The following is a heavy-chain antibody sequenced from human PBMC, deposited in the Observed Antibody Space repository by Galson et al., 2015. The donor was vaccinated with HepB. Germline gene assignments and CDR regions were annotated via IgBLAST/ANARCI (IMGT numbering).Heavy chain of an antibody. CDR2: IIPMFGTA. CDR3: ARGENYYDASGLYHFDY. V-gene: IGHV1-69*13. CDR1: GGTFSTYA. Sequence: SVKVSCKASGGTFSTYAISWVRQAPGQGLEWMGGIIPMFGTANYAQKFQGRVTITADESTSTAYMELSSLRSEDTAVYYCARGENYYDASGLYHFDYWGQGTLVTVSS. J-gene: IGHJ4*02. D-gene: IGHD3-22*01.